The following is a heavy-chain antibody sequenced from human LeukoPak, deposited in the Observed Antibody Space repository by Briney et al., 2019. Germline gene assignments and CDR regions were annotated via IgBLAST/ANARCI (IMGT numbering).Heavy chain of an antibody. V-gene: IGHV1-24*01. D-gene: IGHD6-13*01. CDR2: FDPEDGET. CDR3: AAPSQQQLGIGIWFDP. J-gene: IGHJ5*02. CDR1: GYTLTELS. Sequence: ASVKVSCKVSGYTLTELSMHWVRQAPGKGLEWMGGFDPEDGETIYAQKFQGRVTMTEDTSTDTAYMEPSSLRSEDTAVYYCAAPSQQQLGIGIWFDPWGQGTLVTVSS.